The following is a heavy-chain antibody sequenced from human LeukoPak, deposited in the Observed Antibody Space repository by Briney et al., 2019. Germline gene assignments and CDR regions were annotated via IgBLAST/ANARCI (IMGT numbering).Heavy chain of an antibody. CDR3: ARELWFGEFDDY. V-gene: IGHV3-48*03. D-gene: IGHD3-10*01. CDR1: GFTFSSYE. Sequence: GGSLRLSCAASGFTFSSYEMNWVRQAPGKGLEWVSYISSSGSTIYYADSVKGRFTISRDNAKNSLYLQMNSLRAEDTAVYYCARELWFGEFDDYWGQGTLVTVSS. J-gene: IGHJ4*02. CDR2: ISSSGSTI.